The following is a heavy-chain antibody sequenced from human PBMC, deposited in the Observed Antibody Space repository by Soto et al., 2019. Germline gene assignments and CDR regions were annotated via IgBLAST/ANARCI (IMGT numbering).Heavy chain of an antibody. J-gene: IGHJ4*02. Sequence: EVQLVESGGGLVQPGGSLRLSCAASGFIFSDYDMHWVRQVKGEGLEWVSGIGVAGDTHYPASVKGRFTISRENARKSLFLQMNSLRVEDTAIYYCASAPVHSHGLLEYWGQGTLVTVSS. CDR2: IGVAGDT. V-gene: IGHV3-13*01. CDR3: ASAPVHSHGLLEY. CDR1: GFIFSDYD. D-gene: IGHD5-18*01.